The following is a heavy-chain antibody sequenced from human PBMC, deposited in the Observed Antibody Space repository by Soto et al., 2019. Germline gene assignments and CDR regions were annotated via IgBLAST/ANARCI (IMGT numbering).Heavy chain of an antibody. CDR2: IDWADDK. CDR1: GFSLRTAGMR. Sequence: SGPTLVNPTQTLTLTCTFSGFSLRTAGMRVSWIRQPPGKALEWLARIDWADDKFYSTSLKTRLTISKDTSKNQVVLTMTNMDPVDTATYYCARAPYSSSWYGDYFGCWGQGALVTVSS. D-gene: IGHD6-13*01. V-gene: IGHV2-70*04. J-gene: IGHJ4*02. CDR3: ARAPYSSSWYGDYFGC.